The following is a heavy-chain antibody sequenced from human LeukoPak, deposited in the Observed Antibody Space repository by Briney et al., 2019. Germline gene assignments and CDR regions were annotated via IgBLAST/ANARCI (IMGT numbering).Heavy chain of an antibody. Sequence: GGSLRLSCAASGFTFNTYTMNWVRQAPGKGLEWVSAISGRGDGTYYADFVKGRFTISRDNSKNTLFLQMNSLRVEDTATYYCAKGTERYREVSSFDSWSRGTLVAVSS. J-gene: IGHJ4*02. V-gene: IGHV3-23*01. CDR2: ISGRGDGT. D-gene: IGHD3-10*01. CDR3: AKGTERYREVSSFDS. CDR1: GFTFNTYT.